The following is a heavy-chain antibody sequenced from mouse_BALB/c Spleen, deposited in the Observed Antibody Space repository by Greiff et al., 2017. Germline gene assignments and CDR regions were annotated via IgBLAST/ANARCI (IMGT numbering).Heavy chain of an antibody. V-gene: IGHV3-2*02. J-gene: IGHJ3*01. CDR2: ISYSGST. CDR3: ARGDGYRFAY. CDR1: GYSITSDYA. D-gene: IGHD1-2*01. Sequence: EVQLQESGPGLVKPSQSLSLTCTVTGYSITSDYAWNWIRQFPGNTLEWMGYISYSGSTSYNPSLKSRISITRDTSKNQFFLQLNSVTTEDTAKFCCARGDGYRFAYWGQGTLVPVSA.